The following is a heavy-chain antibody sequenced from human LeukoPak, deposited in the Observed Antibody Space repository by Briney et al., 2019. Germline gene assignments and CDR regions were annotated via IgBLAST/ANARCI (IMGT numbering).Heavy chain of an antibody. CDR1: GFTFDDYG. Sequence: GGSLRLSCAASGFTFDDYGMHWVRQAPGKGLEWVSLISWDGGSTYYADSVKGRVTISRDNSKNSLYLQMNSLRAEDTALYYCARGPAASANYMDIWGKGTTVTVSS. V-gene: IGHV3-43D*03. D-gene: IGHD2-2*01. CDR2: ISWDGGST. CDR3: ARGPAASANYMDI. J-gene: IGHJ6*03.